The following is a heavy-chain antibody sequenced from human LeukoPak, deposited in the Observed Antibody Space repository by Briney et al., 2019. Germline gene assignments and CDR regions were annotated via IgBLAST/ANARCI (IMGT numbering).Heavy chain of an antibody. Sequence: GGSLRLSCAASGFTFSSYAVSWVRQAPGKGLEWVSAISTSGGSTYYADSVKGRFTISRDNSKNTVYLQMNSLRAEDTAVYYCAKENGRTDTAMVDWGQGTLVTVSP. D-gene: IGHD5-18*01. CDR3: AKENGRTDTAMVD. J-gene: IGHJ4*02. CDR2: ISTSGGST. CDR1: GFTFSSYA. V-gene: IGHV3-23*01.